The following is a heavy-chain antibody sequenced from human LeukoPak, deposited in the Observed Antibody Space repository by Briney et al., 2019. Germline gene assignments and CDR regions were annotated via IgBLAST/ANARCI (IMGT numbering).Heavy chain of an antibody. CDR3: ATRPPSETYFGVLDY. J-gene: IGHJ4*02. CDR2: ITGSGGST. D-gene: IGHD1-26*01. CDR1: GLVFSSHA. Sequence: GGSLRLSCEASGLVFSSHAMTWVRQAPGKELEWVSGITGSGGSTYHAESVKGRFTISRDNSKNTLYLQMNNLRAEDTAVYYCATRPPSETYFGVLDYWGQGTLVTVSS. V-gene: IGHV3-23*01.